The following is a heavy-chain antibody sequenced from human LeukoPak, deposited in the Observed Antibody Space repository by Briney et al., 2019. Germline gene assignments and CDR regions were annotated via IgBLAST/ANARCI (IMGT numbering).Heavy chain of an antibody. CDR1: GFTLSSYA. D-gene: IGHD3-22*01. V-gene: IGHV3-23*01. CDR3: ASRNYYDSSGYYYYYFDY. CDR2: VDGGGGGT. Sequence: GGSLRLSCAASGFTLSSYAMTWVRQAPGRGLEWVSSVDGGGGGTYYADSVKGRFTISRDNSKNTLYLQMNSLRAEDTAVYYCASRNYYDSSGYYYYYFDYWGQGILVTVSS. J-gene: IGHJ4*02.